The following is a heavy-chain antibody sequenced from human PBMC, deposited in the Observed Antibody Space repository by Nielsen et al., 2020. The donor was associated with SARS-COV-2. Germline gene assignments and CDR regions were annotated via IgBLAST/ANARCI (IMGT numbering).Heavy chain of an antibody. J-gene: IGHJ5*02. CDR2: VYDSGST. D-gene: IGHD3-10*01. CDR1: GGSISSGGYY. CDR3: ARDGMVRGGNWFDP. V-gene: IGHV4-31*03. Sequence: LRLSCTVSGGSISSGGYYWSWIRQHPGKGLEWIGNVYDSGSTNYNPSLKSRVTISVDTSKNQFSLKLSSVTAADTAVYYCARDGMVRGGNWFDPWGQGTLVTVSS.